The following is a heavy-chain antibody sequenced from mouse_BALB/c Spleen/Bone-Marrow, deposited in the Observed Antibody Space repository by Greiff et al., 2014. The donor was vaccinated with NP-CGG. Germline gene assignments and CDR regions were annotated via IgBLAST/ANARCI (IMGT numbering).Heavy chain of an antibody. J-gene: IGHJ2*01. CDR2: IYPGDGDT. CDR3: AFGNYDFDY. Sequence: VQLVESGAELVRPGSSVKISCKASGYAFSSYWMNWVKQRPGQGLEWIGQIYPGDGDTNYRGKFKGKATLTADESSSTAYMQLSSLTSEDSAVYFCAFGNYDFDYWGQGTTLTVSS. D-gene: IGHD2-1*01. CDR1: GYAFSSYW. V-gene: IGHV1-80*01.